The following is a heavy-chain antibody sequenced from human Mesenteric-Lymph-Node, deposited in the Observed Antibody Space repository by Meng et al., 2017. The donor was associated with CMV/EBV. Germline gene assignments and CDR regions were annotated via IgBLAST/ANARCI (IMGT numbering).Heavy chain of an antibody. J-gene: IGHJ4*02. CDR1: GGSFSGYY. D-gene: IGHD4-11*01. CDR3: ARGPTVNYFDS. V-gene: IGHV4-34*01. CDR2: INHSGST. Sequence: SETLSLTCAVYGGSFSGYYWSWIRQPPGKGLEWIGEINHSGSTNYNPSLKSRVTISVDTSKNQFSLKLSSVTAADTAVYYCARGPTVNYFDSWGQGTLVTVSS.